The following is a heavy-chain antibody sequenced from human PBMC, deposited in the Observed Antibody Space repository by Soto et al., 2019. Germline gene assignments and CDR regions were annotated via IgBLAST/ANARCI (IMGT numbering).Heavy chain of an antibody. Sequence: EVQLVESGGGLVQPGGSLRLSCAASGFTFRNYWMHWVRQALGKGLVWVLRVNSDGDTTYYADSVKGRFTISRDNATNTLHLQMNSLGAEDTAVYYCASNYAYAEGYYFCGIDVWGQGTTVTVSS. CDR3: ASNYAYAEGYYFCGIDV. D-gene: IGHD3-16*01. J-gene: IGHJ6*02. V-gene: IGHV3-74*01. CDR1: GFTFRNYW. CDR2: VNSDGDTT.